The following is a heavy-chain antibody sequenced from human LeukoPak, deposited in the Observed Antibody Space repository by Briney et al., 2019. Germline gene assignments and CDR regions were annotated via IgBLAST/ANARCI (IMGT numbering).Heavy chain of an antibody. CDR2: IRSKAYGWTT. V-gene: IGHV3-49*04. Sequence: GGSLRPSCAASGFTFSSNGMHWVRQAPGKGLEWVGFIRSKAYGWTTEYAASVKGRFTISRDDSKSIAYLQMNSLKTEDTAVYYCTKYSSGWYWGQGTLVTVSS. J-gene: IGHJ4*02. D-gene: IGHD6-19*01. CDR3: TKYSSGWY. CDR1: GFTFSSNG.